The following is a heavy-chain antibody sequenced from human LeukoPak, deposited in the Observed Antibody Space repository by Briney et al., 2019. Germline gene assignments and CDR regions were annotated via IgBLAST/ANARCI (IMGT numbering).Heavy chain of an antibody. CDR3: ARVGYCSSTSCPLYYFDY. J-gene: IGHJ4*02. Sequence: PSETLSLTCTVSGYSISSGYYWGWIRQPPGKGLEWIGYIYYSGSTNYNPSLKSRVTMSVDTSKNQFSLKLSSVTAADTAVYYCARVGYCSSTSCPLYYFDYWGQGTLVTVSS. CDR2: IYYSGST. V-gene: IGHV4-38-2*02. CDR1: GYSISSGYY. D-gene: IGHD2-2*01.